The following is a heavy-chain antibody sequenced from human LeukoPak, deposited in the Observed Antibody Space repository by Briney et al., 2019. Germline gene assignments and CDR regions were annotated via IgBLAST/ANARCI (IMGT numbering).Heavy chain of an antibody. D-gene: IGHD6-6*01. CDR2: IIPIFGTA. CDR1: GGTFSSYA. CDR3: ARGLGGTNYYYYMDV. V-gene: IGHV1-69*05. Sequence: SEKVSCKASGGTFSSYAISWVRQAPGQGLEWMGGIIPIFGTANYAQKFQGRVTITTDESTSTAYMELSSLRSEDTAVYYCARGLGGTNYYYYMDVWAKGPRSPSP. J-gene: IGHJ6*03.